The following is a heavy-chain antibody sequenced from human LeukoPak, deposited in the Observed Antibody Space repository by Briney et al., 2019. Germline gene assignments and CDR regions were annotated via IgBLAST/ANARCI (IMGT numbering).Heavy chain of an antibody. J-gene: IGHJ4*02. CDR2: INPGDGDT. CDR3: ARAVYSSGSFDY. D-gene: IGHD6-19*01. CDR1: GYTFTSYY. V-gene: IGHV1-46*01. Sequence: ASVKVSCKASGYTFTSYYMHWVRQAPGQGLEWMGIINPGDGDTTYAQKFRGRVTVTRDTSTSTVYMELSSLRSEDTAVLYCARAVYSSGSFDYWGQGTLVTVSS.